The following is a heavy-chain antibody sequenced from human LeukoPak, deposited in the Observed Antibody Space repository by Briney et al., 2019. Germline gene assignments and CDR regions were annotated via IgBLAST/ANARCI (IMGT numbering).Heavy chain of an antibody. CDR2: ISSSGTYI. Sequence: GGCLRLSCAASGFTFSAYSMNWVRQAPGKGLEWVSSISSSGTYIYYADSLKGRFTISRDNAKNPLYLQMNSLRAEDTAVYYCARTLYSSTWRFDYWGQGTLVTVSS. J-gene: IGHJ4*02. D-gene: IGHD6-13*01. CDR1: GFTFSAYS. V-gene: IGHV3-21*01. CDR3: ARTLYSSTWRFDY.